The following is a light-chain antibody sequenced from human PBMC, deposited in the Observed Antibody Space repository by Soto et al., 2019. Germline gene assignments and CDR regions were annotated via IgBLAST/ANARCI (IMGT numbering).Light chain of an antibody. V-gene: IGLV2-8*01. CDR2: EVR. J-gene: IGLJ2*01. CDR1: SNDLGGYNY. Sequence: QSALTQPPAASGSPGQSVTISCTGSSNDLGGYNYVSWYQHHPGNAPKLIIYEVRERPSGVPDRFSGSKSANTASLTVSGLQSEDEVDYYCSSYGGSDNVIFGGGTKLTVL. CDR3: SSYGGSDNVI.